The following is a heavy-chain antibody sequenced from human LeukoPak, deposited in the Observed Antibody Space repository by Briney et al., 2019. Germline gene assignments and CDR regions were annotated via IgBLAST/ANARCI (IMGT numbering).Heavy chain of an antibody. Sequence: SETLSLTCAVYGGSFSGYYWSWIRQPPGKGLEWIGQINHSGSTNYNPSLKSRVTISVDTSKNQFSLKLSSVTAADTAVYYCARCLQRRGPTALLVLDYWGQGTLVTVSS. V-gene: IGHV4-34*01. D-gene: IGHD6-25*01. CDR3: ARCLQRRGPTALLVLDY. CDR1: GGSFSGYY. J-gene: IGHJ4*02. CDR2: INHSGST.